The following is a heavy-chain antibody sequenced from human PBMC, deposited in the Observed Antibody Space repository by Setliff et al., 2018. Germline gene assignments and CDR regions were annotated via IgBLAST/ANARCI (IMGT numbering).Heavy chain of an antibody. J-gene: IGHJ4*02. CDR2: INWSGAGT. V-gene: IGHV3-20*04. Sequence: PGGSLRLSCAASGFTFDDYGMAWVRQAPGKGLEWVSGINWSGAGTGYADSVKGRFTISRDNAKTSLSLQMNNLRTEDTAVYYCFGAGTCSYWGQGTLVTVSS. CDR1: GFTFDDYG. D-gene: IGHD3-10*01. CDR3: FGAGTCSY.